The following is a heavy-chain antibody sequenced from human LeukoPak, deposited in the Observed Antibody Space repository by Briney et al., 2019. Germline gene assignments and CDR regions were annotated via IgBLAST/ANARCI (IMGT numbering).Heavy chain of an antibody. CDR3: ARDADDAVDI. Sequence: SLSLSRAASGFTFRSCCMIWVRQAPGKGLGWVSSISSSRCYIYYADLVKGRFHISRDNAKNSLYQQMNSLRAEDTAVYYWARDADDAVDIWGQGTRVTVSS. V-gene: IGHV3-21*01. CDR1: GFTFRSCC. CDR2: ISSSRCYI. J-gene: IGHJ3*02.